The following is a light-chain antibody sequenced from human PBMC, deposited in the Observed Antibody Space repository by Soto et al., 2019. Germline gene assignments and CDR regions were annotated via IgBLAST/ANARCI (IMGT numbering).Light chain of an antibody. CDR3: QQYSDFLIS. V-gene: IGKV1-5*01. J-gene: IGKJ3*01. CDR2: DAS. CDR1: QSISRS. Sequence: DIQMTHSPSTLSASVGDRVTITCRASQSISRSLAWYQQKPGKAPSLLIYDASSLEGGVPSRFSGSGFGTEFTLTITNLQPADFATYYCQQYSDFLISFGPGTTVDFK.